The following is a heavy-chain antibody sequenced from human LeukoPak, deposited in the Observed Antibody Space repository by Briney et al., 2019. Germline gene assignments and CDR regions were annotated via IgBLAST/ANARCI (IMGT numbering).Heavy chain of an antibody. J-gene: IGHJ4*02. CDR2: ISWDGGST. CDR1: GLTFDDYA. Sequence: PGGSLRLSCAASGLTFDDYAMHWVRQAPGKGLEWVSLISWDGGSTYYADSVKGRFTISRDNSKNSLYLQMNSLRAEDTALYYCAKDLFGGGGSGADYWGQGTLVTVSS. D-gene: IGHD3-10*01. CDR3: AKDLFGGGGSGADY. V-gene: IGHV3-43D*04.